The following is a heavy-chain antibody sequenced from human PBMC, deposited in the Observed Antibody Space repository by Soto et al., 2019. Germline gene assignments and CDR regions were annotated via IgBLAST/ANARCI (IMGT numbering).Heavy chain of an antibody. CDR1: GVTVSSNY. CDR2: ISSSGSTT. J-gene: IGHJ5*02. CDR3: ARAPYYYDSGGYQGS. D-gene: IGHD3-22*01. V-gene: IGHV3-11*01. Sequence: GGSLRLSCAASGVTVSSNYMSWVRQAPGKGLEWVSYISSSGSTTHYADSVKGRFTISRDNAKKSLYLQMNSLRAEDTAVYYCARAPYYYDSGGYQGSWGQGTLVTVSS.